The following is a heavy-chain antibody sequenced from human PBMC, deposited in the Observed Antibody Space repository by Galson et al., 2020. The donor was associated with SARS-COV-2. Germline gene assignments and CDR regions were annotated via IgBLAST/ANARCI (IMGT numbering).Heavy chain of an antibody. CDR2: ISTSSSNT. V-gene: IGHV3-21*01. Sequence: NTGGSLRLSCAASGFPFSNYSMNWVRLAPGKGLEWVSSISTSSSNTYYADSVKGRFSISRDNPRNSLYLQMNSLRAEDTAVYYCARDEGIRGYNYGRLYYGMDVWGQGTTVTVSS. J-gene: IGHJ6*02. D-gene: IGHD5-18*01. CDR1: GFPFSNYS. CDR3: ARDEGIRGYNYGRLYYGMDV.